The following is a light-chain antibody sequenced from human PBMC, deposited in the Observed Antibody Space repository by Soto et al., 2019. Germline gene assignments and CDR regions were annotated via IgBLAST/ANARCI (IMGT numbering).Light chain of an antibody. CDR2: EVS. J-gene: IGLJ3*02. Sequence: QSALTQPPSASGSPGQSVTISCTGASSDVDTSNYVSWYQQHPGKAPKLVIYEVSERPSGVPDRFSGSRSGNTASLTVSGLQADDEDDYYCSSYAGSNNLVFGGGTKLTVL. CDR3: SSYAGSNNLV. CDR1: SSDVDTSNY. V-gene: IGLV2-8*01.